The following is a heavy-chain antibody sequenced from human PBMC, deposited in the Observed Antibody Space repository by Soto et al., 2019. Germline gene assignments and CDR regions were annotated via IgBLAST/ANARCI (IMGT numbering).Heavy chain of an antibody. Sequence: PGGSLRLSCAASGFTFSSYAMSWVRQAPGKGLEWVSAISGSGGSTYYADSVKGRFTISRDNSKNTLYLQMNSLRAEDTAVYYCAKDFMVRFKMGHDYGDSSPLRVYWGQGTLVTVSS. J-gene: IGHJ4*02. CDR1: GFTFSSYA. V-gene: IGHV3-23*01. CDR3: AKDFMVRFKMGHDYGDSSPLRVY. D-gene: IGHD4-17*01. CDR2: ISGSGGST.